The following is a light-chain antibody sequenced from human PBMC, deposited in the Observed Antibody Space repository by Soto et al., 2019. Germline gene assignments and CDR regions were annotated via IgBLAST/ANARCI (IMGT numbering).Light chain of an antibody. CDR2: ANT. Sequence: QSVLTQPPSVSGAPGQRVTISCTGSSSNIGAGYDVHWYQQLPGTAPKLLIYANTNRPSGVPDRFSGSKSGTSASLAITELQAEDEADYYCQSYDISLGAWVFGGGTKVTVL. J-gene: IGLJ3*02. V-gene: IGLV1-40*01. CDR3: QSYDISLGAWV. CDR1: SSNIGAGYD.